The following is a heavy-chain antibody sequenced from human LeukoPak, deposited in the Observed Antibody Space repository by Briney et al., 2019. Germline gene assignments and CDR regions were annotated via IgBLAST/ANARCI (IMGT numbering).Heavy chain of an antibody. D-gene: IGHD2-15*01. CDR2: ISSSSSYI. CDR1: GFTFSSYS. Sequence: GGSLRLSCAASGFTFSSYSMNWVRQAPGKGLELVSSISSSSSYIYYADSMKGRFTISRDNAKNSLYLQMNSLRADDTAVYYCARETYCSGGSCYKGNAFDIWGQGTMVTVSS. J-gene: IGHJ3*02. CDR3: ARETYCSGGSCYKGNAFDI. V-gene: IGHV3-21*01.